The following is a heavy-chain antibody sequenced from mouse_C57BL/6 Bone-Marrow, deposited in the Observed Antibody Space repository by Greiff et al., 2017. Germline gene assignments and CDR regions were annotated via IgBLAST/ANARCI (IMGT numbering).Heavy chain of an antibody. Sequence: QVQLQQPGAELVRPGSSVKLSCKASGYTFTSYWMHWVKQRPIQGLEWIGNIDPSDSETHYNQKFKDKATLTVDKSSSTAYMQLSSLTSEDSAVYYCAREGAYRGYAMDYWGQGTSVTVSS. D-gene: IGHD3-1*01. CDR2: IDPSDSET. CDR1: GYTFTSYW. J-gene: IGHJ4*01. CDR3: AREGAYRGYAMDY. V-gene: IGHV1-52*01.